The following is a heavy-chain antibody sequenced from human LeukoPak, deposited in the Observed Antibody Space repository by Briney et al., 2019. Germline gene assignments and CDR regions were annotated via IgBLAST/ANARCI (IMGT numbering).Heavy chain of an antibody. Sequence: ASVNVPCKASVYTFTGYYMHGVRQAPGQGLEWMGWINPNSGGTNYAQKFQGRVTMTRDTSISTAYMELSRLRSDDTAVYYCAREDIVVVPAAADAVYYYYGMDVWGQGTTVTVSS. CDR2: INPNSGGT. D-gene: IGHD2-2*01. CDR1: VYTFTGYY. CDR3: AREDIVVVPAAADAVYYYYGMDV. J-gene: IGHJ6*02. V-gene: IGHV1-2*02.